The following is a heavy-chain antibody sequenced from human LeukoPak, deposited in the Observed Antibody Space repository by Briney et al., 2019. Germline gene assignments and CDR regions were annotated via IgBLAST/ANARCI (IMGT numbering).Heavy chain of an antibody. J-gene: IGHJ4*02. CDR2: ISDEGDST. D-gene: IGHD3-9*01. V-gene: IGHV3-23*01. Sequence: GGSLRLSCAASRFIFDNYGMSWVRQAPGRGRGWVSGISDEGDSTYYAGSVKGRFTISRDNSKNTLYLQINSLRAEDTAVYYCAKDLRDILSGYYFDYWGQGTLVTVSS. CDR3: AKDLRDILSGYYFDY. CDR1: RFIFDNYG.